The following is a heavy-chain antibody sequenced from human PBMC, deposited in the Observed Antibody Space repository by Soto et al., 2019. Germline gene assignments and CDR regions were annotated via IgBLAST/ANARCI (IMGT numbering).Heavy chain of an antibody. V-gene: IGHV6-1*01. CDR1: GDSVSSDTAT. CDR2: TYYRSKWYN. CDR3: ARAKEYTRSSGLDV. D-gene: IGHD6-6*01. J-gene: IGHJ6*02. Sequence: PSQTLSLTCVISGDSVSSDTATWSWIRQSPSRGLEWLGRTYYRSKWYNDYAASVKSRIAITPDTSKNQLSLQLNSVTPEDTALYYCARAKEYTRSSGLDVWGQGTTVTVSS.